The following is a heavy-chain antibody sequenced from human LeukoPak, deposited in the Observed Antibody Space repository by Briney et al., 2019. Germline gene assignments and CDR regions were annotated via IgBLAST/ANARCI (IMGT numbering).Heavy chain of an antibody. CDR3: AKWGDYDVLTGYYVPDY. V-gene: IGHV3-23*01. CDR1: GFTFDDYA. D-gene: IGHD3-9*01. J-gene: IGHJ4*02. CDR2: ILGSGGST. Sequence: PGGSLRLSCAASGFTFDDYAMHWVRQAPGKGLEWVSAILGSGGSTYYADSVKGRFTVSRDNSKSTLYLQMNSLRAEDTALYYCAKWGDYDVLTGYYVPDYWGQGTLVTVSS.